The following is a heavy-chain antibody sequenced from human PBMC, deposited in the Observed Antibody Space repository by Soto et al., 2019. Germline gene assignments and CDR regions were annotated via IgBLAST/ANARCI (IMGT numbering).Heavy chain of an antibody. J-gene: IGHJ6*03. V-gene: IGHV1-3*01. CDR2: INAGNGNT. CDR3: ARAGVVVVAASPYYMDV. D-gene: IGHD2-15*01. Sequence: ASVKVSCKASGYTFTSYAMHWVRQAPGQRLGWMGWINAGNGNTKYSQKFQGRVTITRDTSTSTAYMELSSLRSDDTAVYYCARAGVVVVAASPYYMDVWGKGTTVTVSS. CDR1: GYTFTSYA.